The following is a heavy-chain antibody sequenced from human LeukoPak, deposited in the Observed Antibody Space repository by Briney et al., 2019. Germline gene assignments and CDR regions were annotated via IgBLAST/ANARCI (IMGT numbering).Heavy chain of an antibody. Sequence: GRSLRLSCAASGFTFSSYGMHWVRQAPGKGLEWVAVISYDGSNKYYADSVKGRFTISRDNSKNTLYLQMNSLRAEDTAVYYCASDYDSSGYYSDYWGQGTLVTVSS. J-gene: IGHJ4*02. V-gene: IGHV3-30*03. CDR2: ISYDGSNK. CDR1: GFTFSSYG. CDR3: ASDYDSSGYYSDY. D-gene: IGHD3-22*01.